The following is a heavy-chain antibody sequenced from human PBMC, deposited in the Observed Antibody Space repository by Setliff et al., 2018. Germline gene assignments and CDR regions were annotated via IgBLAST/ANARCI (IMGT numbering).Heavy chain of an antibody. CDR1: GCRFTTYW. V-gene: IGHV5-51*01. J-gene: IGHJ3*02. Sequence: GESLKISCKGSGCRFTTYWIGWVRQMPGKGLEWMGIVFSGDSDTRYSPSFQGQVTMSADKSINTAYLKWSSLKASDTAMYYCARLGAPASHDAFDIWGQGTMVTVSS. CDR3: ARLGAPASHDAFDI. D-gene: IGHD6-25*01. CDR2: VFSGDSDT.